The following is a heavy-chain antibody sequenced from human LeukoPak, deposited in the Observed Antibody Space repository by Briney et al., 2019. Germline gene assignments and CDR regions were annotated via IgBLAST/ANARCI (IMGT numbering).Heavy chain of an antibody. CDR2: INRSGDST. CDR3: AKDRSGSYLYWFDP. D-gene: IGHD3-10*01. J-gene: IGHJ5*02. V-gene: IGHV3-23*01. Sequence: GGSLRLSCAASGFTFSSYAMSWVRQAPGKGREWISTINRSGDSTYYADSVRGRFTISRDNSKNMFYLQMNSLRAEDTAVYYCAKDRSGSYLYWFDPWGQGSLVTVSS. CDR1: GFTFSSYA.